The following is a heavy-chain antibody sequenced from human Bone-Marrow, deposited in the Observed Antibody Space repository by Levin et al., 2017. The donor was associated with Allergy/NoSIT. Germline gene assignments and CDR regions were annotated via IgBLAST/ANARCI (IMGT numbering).Heavy chain of an antibody. D-gene: IGHD3-16*02. V-gene: IGHV4-39*01. CDR1: NGSIDSYTYY. CDR2: VHSGGSA. CDR3: ARHSMLITFGSFFVNRYHYYMDV. J-gene: IGHJ6*03. Sequence: SQTLSLTCSVSNGSIDSYTYYWVWLRQSPGRGLEWIGNVHSGGSAYYNPSLESRVPISVDTAKAQFSLRLNSVTAADTAIYYCARHSMLITFGSFFVNRYHYYMDVWGKGTTVIVSS.